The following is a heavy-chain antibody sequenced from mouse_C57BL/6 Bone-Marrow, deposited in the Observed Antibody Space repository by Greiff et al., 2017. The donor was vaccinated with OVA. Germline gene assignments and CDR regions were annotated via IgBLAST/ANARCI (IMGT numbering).Heavy chain of an antibody. D-gene: IGHD1-1*01. CDR3: ATSLYYYGSSYYFDY. CDR1: GYTFTSYW. V-gene: IGHV1-55*01. CDR2: IYPGSGST. J-gene: IGHJ2*01. Sequence: QVQLQQSGAELVKPGASVKMSCKASGYTFTSYWITWVKQRPGQGLEWIGDIYPGSGSTNYNEKFKSKATLTVDTSSSTAYMQLSSLTSEDSAVYYCATSLYYYGSSYYFDYWGQGTTLTVSS.